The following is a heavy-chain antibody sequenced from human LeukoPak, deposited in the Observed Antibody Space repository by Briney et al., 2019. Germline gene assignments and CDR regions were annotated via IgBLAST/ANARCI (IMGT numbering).Heavy chain of an antibody. D-gene: IGHD3-10*01. J-gene: IGHJ6*02. CDR3: ATFGPFWEYYYYYGMDV. Sequence: ASVKVSCKASGYTFTGYYMHCVRQAPGQGLEWMGWINPNSGGTNYAQKFQGRVTMTRDTSISTAYMELSRLRSDDTAVHYCATFGPFWEYYYYYGMDVWGQGTTVTVSS. CDR1: GYTFTGYY. CDR2: INPNSGGT. V-gene: IGHV1-2*02.